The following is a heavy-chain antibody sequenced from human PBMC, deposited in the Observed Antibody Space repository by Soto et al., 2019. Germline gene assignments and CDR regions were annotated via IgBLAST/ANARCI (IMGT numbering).Heavy chain of an antibody. V-gene: IGHV1-69*06. Sequence: WASVKVSCKASGRTVSSYAISWVRQAPGQGLEWMGGIIPIFGTANYAQKFQGRVTITADKSTSTAYMELSSLRSEDTAVYYCARALILPAAPSYYYSGMDVWGQGTTVTVSS. D-gene: IGHD2-2*01. CDR3: ARALILPAAPSYYYSGMDV. CDR2: IIPIFGTA. J-gene: IGHJ6*02. CDR1: GRTVSSYA.